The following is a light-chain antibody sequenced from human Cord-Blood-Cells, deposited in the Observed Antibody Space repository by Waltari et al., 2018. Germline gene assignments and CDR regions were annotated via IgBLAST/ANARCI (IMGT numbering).Light chain of an antibody. CDR2: EVS. Sequence: QSALTQPASVSGSPGQSITISCTGTSSDVGGYNYVSWYQQHPGKAPKLMVYEVSNRPSGVSNRFSGSKSGNTASLTISGLQAEDEADYYCGSYTSSSTLVVVGGGTKLTVL. J-gene: IGLJ2*01. CDR3: GSYTSSSTLVV. V-gene: IGLV2-14*01. CDR1: SSDVGGYNY.